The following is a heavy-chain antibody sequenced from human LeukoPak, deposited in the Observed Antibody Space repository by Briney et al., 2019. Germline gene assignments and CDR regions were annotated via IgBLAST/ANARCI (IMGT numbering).Heavy chain of an antibody. CDR3: ATDDAATARASGMDV. Sequence: PGGSLRLSCAASGFSFSNSDMNWVRQAPGKGLEWVSYISRTRSHIYYADSVRGRFTISRDNADNSLYLQMGSLRGEDTAVYYCATDDAATARASGMDVWGKGTRVTVSS. V-gene: IGHV3-21*01. D-gene: IGHD6-6*01. CDR1: GFSFSNSD. J-gene: IGHJ6*04. CDR2: ISRTRSHI.